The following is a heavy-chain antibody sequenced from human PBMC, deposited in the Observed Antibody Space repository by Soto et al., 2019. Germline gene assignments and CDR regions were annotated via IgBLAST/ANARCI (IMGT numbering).Heavy chain of an antibody. V-gene: IGHV4-39*01. J-gene: IGHJ5*02. CDR1: GGSISRSTYY. Sequence: ASETLSLTCTVSGGSISRSTYYWGWIRQPPGKGLEWIGSIHYSGSTYYRPSLKSRVTISVDTSKNQFSLKLSSVTAADTAVYYCARQVPAAIRLGWFDPWGQGTLVTVSS. CDR3: ARQVPAAIRLGWFDP. D-gene: IGHD2-2*02. CDR2: IHYSGST.